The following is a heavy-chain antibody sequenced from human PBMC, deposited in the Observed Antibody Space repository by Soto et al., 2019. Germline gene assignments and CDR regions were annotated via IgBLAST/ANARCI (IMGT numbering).Heavy chain of an antibody. J-gene: IGHJ6*02. D-gene: IGHD3-3*01. V-gene: IGHV1-69*01. CDR2: ILPVFGMV. CDR3: ATHHLRGRHDDFRSPPTASLYRYGLGV. Sequence: QVQLAQSGAEVKKPGSSVRVSCQTSRGTFNTSPISWMRQAPGQGLEWLGDILPVFGMVNYAQQFQDRINLTAEESTTSVCMEVSRLTPEDTAVYFCATHHLRGRHDDFRSPPTASLYRYGLGVWGQGTTVIVSS. CDR1: RGTFNTSP.